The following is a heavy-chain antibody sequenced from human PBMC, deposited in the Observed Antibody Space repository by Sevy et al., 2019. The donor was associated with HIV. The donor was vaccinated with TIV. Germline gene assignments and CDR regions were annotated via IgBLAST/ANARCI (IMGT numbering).Heavy chain of an antibody. CDR1: GFTFSDYY. CDR3: VARPYSSAYSWSYHFDY. D-gene: IGHD3-16*01. V-gene: IGHV3-11*01. CDR2: ISGSSSAI. J-gene: IGHJ4*02. Sequence: GGSLRLSCAASGFTFSDYYMSWIRQAPGKGLEWISYISGSSSAIVYADSVKGRFAISRNNAKNSLYLHMDNLRAEDTAVYFCVARPYSSAYSWSYHFDYWGQGTLVTFSS.